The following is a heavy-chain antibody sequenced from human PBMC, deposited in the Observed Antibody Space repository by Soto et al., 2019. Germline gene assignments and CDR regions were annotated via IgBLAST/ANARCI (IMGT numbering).Heavy chain of an antibody. CDR1: GGTFSSYA. V-gene: IGHV1-69*13. Sequence: ASVKVSCKASGGTFSSYAISWVRQAPGQGLEWMGGIIPIFGTANYAQKFQGRVTITADESTSTAYMELSSLRSEDTAVYYCARAWGLYYDYVWGTRGYYYGMDVWGQGTTVTVSS. CDR3: ARAWGLYYDYVWGTRGYYYGMDV. CDR2: IIPIFGTA. D-gene: IGHD3-16*01. J-gene: IGHJ6*02.